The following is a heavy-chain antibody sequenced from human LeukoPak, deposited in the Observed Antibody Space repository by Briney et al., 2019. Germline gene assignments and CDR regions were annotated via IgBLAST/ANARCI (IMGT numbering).Heavy chain of an antibody. Sequence: PSETLSLTCTVSGGSISSGDYYWSWIRQPPGKGLEWIGYIYYSGSTYYNPSLKSRVTISVDTSKNQFSLKLSSVTAADTAVYYCARGRAYVNAGSRKNTAKNNWFDPWGQGTLVTVSS. J-gene: IGHJ5*02. CDR1: GGSISSGDYY. CDR2: IYYSGST. V-gene: IGHV4-30-4*01. D-gene: IGHD3-16*01. CDR3: ARGRAYVNAGSRKNTAKNNWFDP.